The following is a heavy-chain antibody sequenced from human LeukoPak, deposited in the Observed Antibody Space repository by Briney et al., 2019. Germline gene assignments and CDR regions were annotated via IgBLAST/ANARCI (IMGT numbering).Heavy chain of an antibody. J-gene: IGHJ4*02. V-gene: IGHV4-34*01. D-gene: IGHD4-17*01. CDR1: GGSFSGYY. CDR3: ARGPDGDKTFDY. CDR2: INHSGST. Sequence: SETLSLTCADYGGSFSGYYWRWIRQPPGKALEWIGEINHSGSTHYNPSLKSRVTISVDTSKNQFSLKLSSVTAADTAVYYCARGPDGDKTFDYWGQGTLVTVSS.